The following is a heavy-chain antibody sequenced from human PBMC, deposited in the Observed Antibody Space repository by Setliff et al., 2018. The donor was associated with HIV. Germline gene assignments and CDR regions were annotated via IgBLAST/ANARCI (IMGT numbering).Heavy chain of an antibody. Sequence: ASVKVSCKASGYPFTGYYIHWVRQVPGQGPEWMGWINPNNGGTDSAQNFQGRLTMTKDTSTNTVYMELRRLRSDDTAIYFCARGVTFVGGLVVTGLCFDYWGQGALVTLSS. CDR3: ARGVTFVGGLVVTGLCFDY. J-gene: IGHJ4*02. CDR1: GYPFTGYY. V-gene: IGHV1-2*02. CDR2: INPNNGGT. D-gene: IGHD3-10*01.